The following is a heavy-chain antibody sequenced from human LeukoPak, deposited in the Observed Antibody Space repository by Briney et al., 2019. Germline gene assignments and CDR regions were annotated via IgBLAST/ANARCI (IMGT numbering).Heavy chain of an antibody. Sequence: GASVKVSCKASGYTFTSYGISWVRPAPGQGLEWMGWISAYNGNTNYAQKLQGRVTMTTDTSTSTAYMELRSLRSDDTAVYYCARGPDYYYDSMPIDYWGQGTLVTVSS. CDR3: ARGPDYYYDSMPIDY. J-gene: IGHJ4*02. V-gene: IGHV1-18*01. CDR2: ISAYNGNT. CDR1: GYTFTSYG. D-gene: IGHD3-22*01.